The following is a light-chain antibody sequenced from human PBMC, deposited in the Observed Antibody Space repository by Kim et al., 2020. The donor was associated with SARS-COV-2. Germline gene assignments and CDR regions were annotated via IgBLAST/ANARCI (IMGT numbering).Light chain of an antibody. Sequence: SASVGDIVTITCRASQTISNWLAWYQQKPGKAPKLLIYKVTSLKSGVPSRFSGSGSGTDFTLTISSLQPDDFATYYCQQYHTYWTFGQGTKVDIK. CDR2: KVT. J-gene: IGKJ1*01. V-gene: IGKV1-5*03. CDR3: QQYHTYWT. CDR1: QTISNW.